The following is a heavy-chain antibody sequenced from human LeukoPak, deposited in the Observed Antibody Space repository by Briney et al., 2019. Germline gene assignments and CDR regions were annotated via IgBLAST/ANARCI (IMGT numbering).Heavy chain of an antibody. CDR1: GFSLRTSGVG. J-gene: IGHJ4*02. D-gene: IGHD3-16*01. CDR2: IFLDDDK. Sequence: SGPTLVHPTPPLTLTCTFSGFSLRTSGVGVSWIRQPPGKALEWLALIFLDDDKRYSPSVKSRLTITKDTSKNQAVLTMTNMDPVDTATYYCAHGKDPVTPFDYWGQGTLVTVSS. V-gene: IGHV2-5*02. CDR3: AHGKDPVTPFDY.